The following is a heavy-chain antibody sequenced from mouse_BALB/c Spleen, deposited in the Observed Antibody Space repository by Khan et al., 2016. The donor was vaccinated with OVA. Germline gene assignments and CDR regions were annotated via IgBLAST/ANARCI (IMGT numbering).Heavy chain of an antibody. D-gene: IGHD2-14*01. CDR1: GDSITSGY. V-gene: IGHV3-8*02. Sequence: EVQLQESGASLVKPSQTLSLTCSVTGDSITSGYWSWIRKFPGNKLEYMGYMIYTGYTDYNPSINSRLAITRHTIKNHYSLQLNFVTTKATATYDCASSTYRYAFAYWGQGTLLTVSA. CDR2: MIYTGYT. J-gene: IGHJ3*01. CDR3: ASSTYRYAFAY.